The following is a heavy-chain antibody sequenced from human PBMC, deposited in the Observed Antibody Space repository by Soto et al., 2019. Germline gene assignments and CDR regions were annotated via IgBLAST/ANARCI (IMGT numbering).Heavy chain of an antibody. CDR1: GYTFTSSG. CDR3: ATASFYQGSDSRGYSFDACD. D-gene: IGHD3-22*01. CDR2: ISAHTGSS. Sequence: ASVKVSCKASGYTFTSSGMSWVRQAPGQGLEWMGWISAHTGSSEYAQRFQGRITMTIDRSTSTAYMELRSLRSYDPAVYYCATASFYQGSDSRGYSFDACD. J-gene: IGHJ3*01. V-gene: IGHV1-18*01.